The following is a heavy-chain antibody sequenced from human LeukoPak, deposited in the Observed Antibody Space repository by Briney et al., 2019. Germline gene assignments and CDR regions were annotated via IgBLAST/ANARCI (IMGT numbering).Heavy chain of an antibody. V-gene: IGHV4-34*01. CDR2: INHSGST. D-gene: IGHD3-3*01. J-gene: IGHJ6*02. Sequence: PSETLSLTRAVYGGSFSGYYWSWIRQPPGMGLEWIGEINHSGSTNYNPSLKSRVTISVDTSKNQFSLKLSSVTAADTAVYYCARTYYDFWSGYRPPFGMDVWGQGTTVTVSS. CDR1: GGSFSGYY. CDR3: ARTYYDFWSGYRPPFGMDV.